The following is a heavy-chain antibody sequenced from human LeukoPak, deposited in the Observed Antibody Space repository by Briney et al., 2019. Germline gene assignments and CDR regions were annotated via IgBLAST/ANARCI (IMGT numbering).Heavy chain of an antibody. D-gene: IGHD3-10*02. CDR1: GGSFSGYY. CDR3: ARLLSSRSYFVLWWFDP. V-gene: IGHV4-34*01. Sequence: PSETLSLTCAVYGGSFSGYYWSWIRQPPGKGLERIGEINHSGSTNYNPSLKSRVTISVDTSKNQFSLKLSSVTAADTAVYYCARLLSSRSYFVLWWFDPWGQGTLVTVSS. CDR2: INHSGST. J-gene: IGHJ5*02.